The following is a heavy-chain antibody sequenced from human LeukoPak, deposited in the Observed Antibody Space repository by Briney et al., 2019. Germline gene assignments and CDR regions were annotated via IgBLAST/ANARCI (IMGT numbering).Heavy chain of an antibody. D-gene: IGHD2-15*01. J-gene: IGHJ6*02. CDR1: GYTFTSYG. Sequence: ASVKVSCKASGYTFTSYGISWVRQAPGQGLEWMGWISAYNGNTNYAQKLQGRVTMTTDTSTSTAYMELSSLRSEDTAVYYCARDPALLGYCKSVSCPVTYGMDVWGQGTTVTVSS. CDR3: ARDPALLGYCKSVSCPVTYGMDV. CDR2: ISAYNGNT. V-gene: IGHV1-18*01.